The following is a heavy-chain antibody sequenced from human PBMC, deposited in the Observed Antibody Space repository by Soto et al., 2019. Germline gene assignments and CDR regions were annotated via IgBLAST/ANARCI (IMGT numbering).Heavy chain of an antibody. CDR3: AREGYYSGSGTYSPPRYYGMDV. Sequence: QVQLVQSGAEVRKPGASVKVSCKASGYTISNYGLSWVRQAPGQGLEWMGWISDYNGNTHYAQKFQGRLIMTTDTPTRTAYVELRSLTSDDTAVYFCAREGYYSGSGTYSPPRYYGMDVWGQGTTVTVSS. CDR2: ISDYNGNT. CDR1: GYTISNYG. D-gene: IGHD3-10*01. V-gene: IGHV1-18*01. J-gene: IGHJ6*02.